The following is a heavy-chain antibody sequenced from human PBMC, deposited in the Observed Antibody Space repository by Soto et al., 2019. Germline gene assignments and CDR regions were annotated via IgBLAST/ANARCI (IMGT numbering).Heavy chain of an antibody. CDR3: AADLGPPYDSNNWFDP. Sequence: EVQLVESGGDLVKHGGSLRLSCAASGFIFSHAWFHWVRQPPGKGLELVGRVKNNGGATDYAPSVKGRFIISRDDSKDMVYLQMSSLRTEDTAIYYCAADLGPPYDSNNWFDPWGQGTLVTVSS. J-gene: IGHJ5*02. CDR1: GFIFSHAW. CDR2: VKNNGGAT. D-gene: IGHD2-21*01. V-gene: IGHV3-15*07.